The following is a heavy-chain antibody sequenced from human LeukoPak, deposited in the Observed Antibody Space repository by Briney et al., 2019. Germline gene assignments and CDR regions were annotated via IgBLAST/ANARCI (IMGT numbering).Heavy chain of an antibody. Sequence: GESLKIYCKGSGYRFSNYWIGWVRQMPGKGLEWMGIIYPGDSDTTYSPSFQGQVIISVDKSINTAYLQWDSLKAPDTATYYCARRSYAFDFWGQGTMVTVSS. J-gene: IGHJ3*01. V-gene: IGHV5-51*01. CDR1: GYRFSNYW. CDR3: ARRSYAFDF. CDR2: IYPGDSDT.